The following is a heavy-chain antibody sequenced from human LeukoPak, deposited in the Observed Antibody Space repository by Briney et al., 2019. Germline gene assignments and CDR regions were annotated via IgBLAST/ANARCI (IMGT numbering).Heavy chain of an antibody. J-gene: IGHJ6*02. CDR1: GFTFSSYA. Sequence: GGSLRLSCAASGFTFSSYAMSWVRRAPGKGLEWVSAISGSGGSTYYADSVKGRFTISRDNSKNTLYLQMNSLRAEDTAVYYCAKAHLYQYGMDVWGQGTTVTVSS. D-gene: IGHD2-2*01. V-gene: IGHV3-23*01. CDR2: ISGSGGST. CDR3: AKAHLYQYGMDV.